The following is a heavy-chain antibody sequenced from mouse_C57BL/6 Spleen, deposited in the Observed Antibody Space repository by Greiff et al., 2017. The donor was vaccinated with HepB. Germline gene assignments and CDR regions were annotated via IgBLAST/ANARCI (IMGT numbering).Heavy chain of an antibody. Sequence: QVQLKQSGAELVKPGASVKISCKASGYAFSSYWMNWVKQRPGKGLEWIGQIYPGDGDTNYNGKFKGKATLTADKSSSTAYMQPSSLTSEDSAVYFCARYYYGSRGYFDVWGTGTTVTVSS. CDR2: IYPGDGDT. J-gene: IGHJ1*03. V-gene: IGHV1-80*01. CDR1: GYAFSSYW. D-gene: IGHD1-1*01. CDR3: ARYYYGSRGYFDV.